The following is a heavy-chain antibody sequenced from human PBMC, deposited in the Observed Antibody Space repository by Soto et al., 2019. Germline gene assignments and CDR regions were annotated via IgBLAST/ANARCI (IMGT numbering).Heavy chain of an antibody. D-gene: IGHD3-22*01. CDR3: AKDRLWYYDSSGQPTAFDY. J-gene: IGHJ4*02. V-gene: IGHV3-23*01. Sequence: GGSLRLSCAASGFTFSSYAMSWVRQAPGKGLEWVSAISGSGGSTYYADSGKGRFTISRDNSKNTLYLQMNSLRAEDTAVYYCAKDRLWYYDSSGQPTAFDYWGQGTLVTVSS. CDR1: GFTFSSYA. CDR2: ISGSGGST.